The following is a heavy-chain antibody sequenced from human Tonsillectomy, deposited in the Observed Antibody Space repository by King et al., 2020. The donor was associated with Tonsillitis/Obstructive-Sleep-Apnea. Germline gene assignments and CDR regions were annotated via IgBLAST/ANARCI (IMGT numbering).Heavy chain of an antibody. CDR3: ARARLRSTLNWFDP. CDR2: INPNSGGT. D-gene: IGHD3-16*01. V-gene: IGHV1-2*02. J-gene: IGHJ5*02. CDR1: GYTFTGYF. Sequence: QLVQSGAEVKKPGASVKVSCKASGYTFTGYFMHWVRQAPGQGLEWMGWINPNSGGTNYAQKFQGRVTMTRDTSISTAYMELSRLRSDDTAVYYCARARLRSTLNWFDPWGQGTLVTVSS.